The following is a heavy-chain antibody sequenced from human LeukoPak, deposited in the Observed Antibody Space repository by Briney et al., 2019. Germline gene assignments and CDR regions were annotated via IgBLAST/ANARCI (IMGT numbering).Heavy chain of an antibody. CDR1: GASVSTDY. V-gene: IGHV4-59*02. J-gene: IGHJ4*02. Sequence: PSETLSLTCTVSGASVSTDYWSWIRQAPGKALEWISYIYNTGSTDYNPSLQGRVTISLDTSKNRFSLKLRSVTTAVTAMYYCARVSYQLLGEDYFDYWGQGTLVTVSS. D-gene: IGHD2-2*01. CDR2: IYNTGST. CDR3: ARVSYQLLGEDYFDY.